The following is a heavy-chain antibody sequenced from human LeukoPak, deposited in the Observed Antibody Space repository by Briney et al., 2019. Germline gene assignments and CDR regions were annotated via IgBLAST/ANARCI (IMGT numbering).Heavy chain of an antibody. V-gene: IGHV3-66*01. CDR3: ARVDYDGDYSF. Sequence: GALRLSCAASGFTVSSNYMSWVRQAPGKGLEWVSIIYSSGSTYYADPVKGRFTISRDNSKNTVYLQMNRLRAEDTALYYCARVDYDGDYSFWGQGTLVTVSS. CDR2: IYSSGST. J-gene: IGHJ4*02. D-gene: IGHD4-17*01. CDR1: GFTVSSNY.